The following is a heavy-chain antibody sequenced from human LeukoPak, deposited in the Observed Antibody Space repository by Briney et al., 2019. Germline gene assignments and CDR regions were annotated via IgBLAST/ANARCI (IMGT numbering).Heavy chain of an antibody. CDR3: ARDLYDYGDSLNAFDI. Sequence: TGGSLRLSCAASGFTFSSYEMNWVRQAPGKGLEWVSYISSSGSTIYYADSVKGRFTISRDNAKNSLYLQMNSLRAEDTAVYYCARDLYDYGDSLNAFDIWGQGTMVTVSS. D-gene: IGHD4-17*01. J-gene: IGHJ3*02. CDR1: GFTFSSYE. CDR2: ISSSGSTI. V-gene: IGHV3-48*03.